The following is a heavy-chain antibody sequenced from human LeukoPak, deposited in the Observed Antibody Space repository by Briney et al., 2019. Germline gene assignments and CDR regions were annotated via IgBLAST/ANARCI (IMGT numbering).Heavy chain of an antibody. Sequence: GGSLRLSCAASGFTFSSYGMHWVRQAPGKGLEWVSAISGSGGSTYYADSVKGRFTISRDNSKNTLYLQMNSLRAEDTAVYYCAEGGYGDRSWGFDYWGQGTLVTVSS. CDR2: ISGSGGST. J-gene: IGHJ4*02. V-gene: IGHV3-23*01. D-gene: IGHD4-17*01. CDR1: GFTFSSYG. CDR3: AEGGYGDRSWGFDY.